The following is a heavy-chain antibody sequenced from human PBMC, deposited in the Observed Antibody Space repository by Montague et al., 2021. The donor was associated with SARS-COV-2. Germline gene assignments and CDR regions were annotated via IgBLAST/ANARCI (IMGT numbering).Heavy chain of an antibody. V-gene: IGHV4-34*01. D-gene: IGHD2-21*02. CDR3: ARRSRVVTAIWALRTSLTSWFDP. J-gene: IGHJ5*02. CDR1: ARSFSGYS. CDR2: IHHCGST. Sequence: SETLSLTCAVYARSFSGYSWSWFRQPPGKGLVWFVEIHHCGSTNXXPSLKSRVTILVDTSKNQLSLKLISVTAADTAVYYCARRSRVVTAIWALRTSLTSWFDPWGQGTLVTVSS.